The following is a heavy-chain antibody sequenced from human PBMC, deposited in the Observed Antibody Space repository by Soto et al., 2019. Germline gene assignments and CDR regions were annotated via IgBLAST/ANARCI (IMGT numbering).Heavy chain of an antibody. CDR1: GYSFTSYW. CDR3: AMEYYDFWSGYPKTYYFDY. J-gene: IGHJ4*02. D-gene: IGHD3-3*01. Sequence: GESLKISCKGSGYSFTSYWIGWVRQMPGKGLEWMGIIYPGDSDTRYSPSLQGQVTISADKSISTAYLQWSSLKASDTAMYDCAMEYYDFWSGYPKTYYFDYWGQGTLVNVSS. V-gene: IGHV5-51*01. CDR2: IYPGDSDT.